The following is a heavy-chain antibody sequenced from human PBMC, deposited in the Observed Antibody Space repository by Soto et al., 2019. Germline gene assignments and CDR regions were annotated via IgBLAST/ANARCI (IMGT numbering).Heavy chain of an antibody. CDR3: AKDRVAAAGRSTNWFDP. J-gene: IGHJ5*02. CDR2: ISYDGSNK. Sequence: PGGSLRLSCAASGFTFSSYGMHWVRQAPGKGLEWVAVISYDGSNKYYADSVKGRFTISRDNSKNTLYLQMNSLRAEDTAVYYCAKDRVAAAGRSTNWFDPWGQGSLVTVYS. D-gene: IGHD6-13*01. V-gene: IGHV3-30*18. CDR1: GFTFSSYG.